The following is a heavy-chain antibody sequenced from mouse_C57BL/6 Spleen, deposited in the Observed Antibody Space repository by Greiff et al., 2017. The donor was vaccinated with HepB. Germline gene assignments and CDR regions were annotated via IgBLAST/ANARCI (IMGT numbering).Heavy chain of an antibody. D-gene: IGHD1-1*01. J-gene: IGHJ4*01. V-gene: IGHV1-53*01. CDR2: INPSNGGT. CDR3: ARQTVVASRAMDY. Sequence: QVHVKQPGTELVKPGASVKLSCKASGYTFTSYWMHWVKQRPGQGLEWIGNINPSNGGTNYNEKFKSKATLTVDKSSSTAYMQLSSLTSEDSAVYYCARQTVVASRAMDYWGQGTSVTVSS. CDR1: GYTFTSYW.